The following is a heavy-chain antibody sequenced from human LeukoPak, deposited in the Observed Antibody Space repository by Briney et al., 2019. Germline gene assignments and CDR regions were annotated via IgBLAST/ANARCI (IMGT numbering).Heavy chain of an antibody. V-gene: IGHV3-74*01. J-gene: IGHJ6*03. CDR2: INSDGSTT. CDR1: GFTFSSYW. Sequence: PGGSLRLSCAASGFTFSSYWMHWVRQAPGKGLVWVSRINSDGSTTSYADSVKGRFTISRDNAKNTLYLQKNSLRAEDTAVYYCARGSSSWYYMDVWGKGTTVTVSS. D-gene: IGHD6-13*01. CDR3: ARGSSSWYYMDV.